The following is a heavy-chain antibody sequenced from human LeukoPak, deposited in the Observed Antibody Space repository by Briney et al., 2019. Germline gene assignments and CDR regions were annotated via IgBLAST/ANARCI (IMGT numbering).Heavy chain of an antibody. Sequence: ASVKVSCKASGGTFSSYAISWVRQAPGRGLEWMGGIIPIFGTANYAQKFQGRVTITTDESTSTAYMELSSLRSEDTAVYYCATERGDYGDYLLSYYYYYYMDVWGKGTTVTVSS. D-gene: IGHD4-17*01. CDR1: GGTFSSYA. CDR3: ATERGDYGDYLLSYYYYYYMDV. V-gene: IGHV1-69*05. CDR2: IIPIFGTA. J-gene: IGHJ6*03.